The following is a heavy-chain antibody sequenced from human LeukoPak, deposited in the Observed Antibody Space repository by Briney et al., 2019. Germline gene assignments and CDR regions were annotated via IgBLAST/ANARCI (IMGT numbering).Heavy chain of an antibody. D-gene: IGHD3-22*01. J-gene: IGHJ4*02. CDR3: TTDPFYDSAGFGF. Sequence: PGGSLRLSCGASGFTFSSNWMSWVRQAPGKGLEWVGRIEAKAHGGTTNYAAPVKGRFTISRDDSKNTLYLQMSSLKTEDTAVYYCTTDPFYDSAGFGFWGQGTLVTVS. CDR1: GFTFSSNW. V-gene: IGHV3-15*06. CDR2: IEAKAHGGTT.